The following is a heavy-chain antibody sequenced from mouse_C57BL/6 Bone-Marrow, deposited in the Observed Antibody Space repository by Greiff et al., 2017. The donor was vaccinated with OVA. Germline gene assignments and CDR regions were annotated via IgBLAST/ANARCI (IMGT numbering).Heavy chain of an antibody. CDR3: ARFITTVVAPVMDY. J-gene: IGHJ4*01. D-gene: IGHD1-1*01. CDR1: GYTFTDYN. CDR2: INPNNGGT. Sequence: EVQLQQSGPELVKPGASVKIPCKASGYTFTDYNMDWVKQSHGKSLEWIGDINPNNGGTIYNQKFKGKATLTVDKSSSTAYMELRSLTSEDTAVYYCARFITTVVAPVMDYWGQGTSVTVSS. V-gene: IGHV1-18*01.